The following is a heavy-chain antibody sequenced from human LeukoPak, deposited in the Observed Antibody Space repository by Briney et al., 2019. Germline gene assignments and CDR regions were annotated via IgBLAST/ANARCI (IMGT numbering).Heavy chain of an antibody. J-gene: IGHJ4*02. V-gene: IGHV3-30*18. CDR3: AKDLSSSSADYYFDY. CDR1: GFTFSSYW. Sequence: GGSLRLSCAASGFTFSSYWMTWVRQAPGKGLEWVAVISYDGSNNHYADSVKGRFTISRDNSKNTLYLQMNSLRAEDTAVYYCAKDLSSSSADYYFDYWGQGTLVTVSS. D-gene: IGHD2-2*01. CDR2: ISYDGSNN.